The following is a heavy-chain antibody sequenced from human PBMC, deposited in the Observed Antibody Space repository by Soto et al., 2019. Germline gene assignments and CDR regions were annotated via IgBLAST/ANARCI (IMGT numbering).Heavy chain of an antibody. CDR2: IFYSGST. J-gene: IGHJ5*02. CDR1: GGSISNYY. CDR3: AKDSGYNYGYFRWFDP. D-gene: IGHD5-18*01. V-gene: IGHV4-59*01. Sequence: SETRCLACTVSGGSISNYYWSWIRQPPGRGLEWIGHIFYSGSTNYNPALKSRVTISVDTSKSQFSLKLSSVTAADTAVYYCAKDSGYNYGYFRWFDPWGQGTLVTVS.